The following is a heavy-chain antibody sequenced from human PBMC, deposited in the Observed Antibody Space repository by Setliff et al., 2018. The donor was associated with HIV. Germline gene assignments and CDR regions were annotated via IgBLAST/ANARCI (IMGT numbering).Heavy chain of an antibody. D-gene: IGHD2-21*02. V-gene: IGHV4-39*02. Sequence: SETLSLTCSVSGASISTTNYYWGWIRQPPGKGLEWIGTIYYTGNTYHNPSLKSRVTISVEVSKNQISLKLTAVTAADSAVYYCAREGDGIDFWGQGTLVTVSS. J-gene: IGHJ4*02. CDR2: IYYTGNT. CDR1: GASISTTNYY. CDR3: AREGDGIDF.